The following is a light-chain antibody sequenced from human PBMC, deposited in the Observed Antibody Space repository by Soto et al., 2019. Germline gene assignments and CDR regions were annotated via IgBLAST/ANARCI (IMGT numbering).Light chain of an antibody. CDR1: QNISSN. V-gene: IGKV3-15*01. CDR3: QQFNNWPRT. Sequence: EVVMTQSPVTLSVSPGERATLSCRASQNISSNLVWYQQKPGQAPRLLMYYASTRATGIPARFSGSGSGTEFTLTITSLQSEDFAVYYCQQFNNWPRTFGQGTEVEVK. J-gene: IGKJ1*01. CDR2: YAS.